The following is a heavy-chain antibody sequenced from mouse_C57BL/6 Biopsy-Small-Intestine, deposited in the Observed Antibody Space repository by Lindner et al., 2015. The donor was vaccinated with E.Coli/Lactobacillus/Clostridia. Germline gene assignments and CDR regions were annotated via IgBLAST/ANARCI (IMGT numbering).Heavy chain of an antibody. D-gene: IGHD1-1*01. CDR2: INPGSDGT. CDR1: GYAFTNYL. Sequence: VQLQESGAELVRPGTSVKVSCKASGYAFTNYLIEWVKERPGQGLEWIGVINPGSDGTNYNEKFKGKATLTADKSSSTAYMQLSSLTSEDSAVYLCARNYGSSWRVDYWGQGTTLTVSS. J-gene: IGHJ2*01. V-gene: IGHV1-54*01. CDR3: ARNYGSSWRVDY.